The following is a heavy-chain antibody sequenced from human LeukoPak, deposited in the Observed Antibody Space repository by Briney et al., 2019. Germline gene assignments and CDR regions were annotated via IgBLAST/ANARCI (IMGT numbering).Heavy chain of an antibody. D-gene: IGHD6-13*01. Sequence: SETLSLTCTVSGGSISSYYWSWIRQPPGKGLEWIGYIYYSGSTNYNPSLKSRVTISVDTSKNQFSLKLSSVTAADTAVYYCAIIIPGIAAAGHRGWFDPWGQGTLVTVSS. CDR1: GGSISSYY. CDR2: IYYSGST. J-gene: IGHJ5*02. CDR3: AIIIPGIAAAGHRGWFDP. V-gene: IGHV4-59*01.